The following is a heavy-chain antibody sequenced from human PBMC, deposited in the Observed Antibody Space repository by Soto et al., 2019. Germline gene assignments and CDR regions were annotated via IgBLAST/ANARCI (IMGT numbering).Heavy chain of an antibody. CDR1: GFTFSTYG. D-gene: IGHD5-18*01. CDR2: MSYDGSNK. CDR3: ANDLEDTALALPLDV. Sequence: QVQLVESGGGVVQPGRSLRLSCAASGFTFSTYGMHWVRQAPGKGLEGVAVMSYDGSNKHHADSVKGRFTISRDNSKNTQYLHMNSLRADDTAVYYCANDLEDTALALPLDVWGQGTTVTVSS. J-gene: IGHJ6*02. V-gene: IGHV3-30*18.